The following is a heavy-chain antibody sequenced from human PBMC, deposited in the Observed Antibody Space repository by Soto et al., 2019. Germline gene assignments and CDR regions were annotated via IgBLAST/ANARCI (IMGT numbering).Heavy chain of an antibody. D-gene: IGHD4-17*01. CDR3: ATWVDYGDFEGFDF. V-gene: IGHV1-2*04. CDR1: GYSFTDYK. Sequence: QGQLLQCGAEVKKPGASVKVSCKTSGYSFTDYKLHWVRQAAGQGLEWMGWVDPNGGGSNSAQKFQGSVTMTWDTSITSAYLDLTRLTTNDTATYFCATWVDYGDFEGFDFWGQGTLVTVSS. CDR2: VDPNGGGS. J-gene: IGHJ4*02.